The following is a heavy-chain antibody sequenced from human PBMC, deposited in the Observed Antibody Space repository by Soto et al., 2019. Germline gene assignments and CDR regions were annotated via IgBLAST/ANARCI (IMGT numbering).Heavy chain of an antibody. J-gene: IGHJ3*02. CDR2: INAGNGNT. Sequence: GASVKVSCKASGYTFTSYTMHWVRQAPGQRLEWMGWINAGNGNTKYSQKFQGRVTITRDTSASTAYMELSSLRSEDTAVYYCARGLTMARGVILDAFDIWGQGTMVTVSS. D-gene: IGHD3-10*01. CDR1: GYTFTSYT. V-gene: IGHV1-3*01. CDR3: ARGLTMARGVILDAFDI.